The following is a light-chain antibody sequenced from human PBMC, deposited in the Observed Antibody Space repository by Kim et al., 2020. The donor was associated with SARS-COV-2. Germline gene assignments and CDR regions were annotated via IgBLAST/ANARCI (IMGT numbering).Light chain of an antibody. J-gene: IGLJ3*02. Sequence: QSVLTQPPSASGTPGQRVTVSCSGSSSNIGSNTVNWYQQLPGTAPKLLIYSNDRRPSGVPDRFSGSKSGTSASLAISGLQSEDAADYYCAAWDDSLNAWLFGGGTQLTVL. CDR3: AAWDDSLNAWL. CDR2: SND. CDR1: SSNIGSNT. V-gene: IGLV1-44*01.